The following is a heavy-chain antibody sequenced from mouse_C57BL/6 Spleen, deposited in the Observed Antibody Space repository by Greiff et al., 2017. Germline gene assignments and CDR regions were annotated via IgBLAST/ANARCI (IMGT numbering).Heavy chain of an antibody. V-gene: IGHV1-69*01. J-gene: IGHJ1*03. D-gene: IGHD2-1*01. CDR3: TRVRCNYSWYFGV. Sequence: QVQLQQPGAELVMPGASVKLSCKASGYTFTSYWMHWVKQRPGQGLEWVGEIDPSDSYTNYNQQFKGKSTLTVDKSSSTAYMQLSSLTSEDSAFLYETRVRCNYSWYFGVRGTGTTVTVSS. CDR1: GYTFTSYW. CDR2: IDPSDSYT.